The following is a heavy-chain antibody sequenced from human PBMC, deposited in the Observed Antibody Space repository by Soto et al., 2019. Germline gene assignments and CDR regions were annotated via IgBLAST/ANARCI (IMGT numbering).Heavy chain of an antibody. Sequence: AASVKVSCKASGGTFSSYAISWVRQAPGQGLEWMGGIIPIFGTANYAQKFQGRVTITADESTSTAYMELSSLRSEDTAVYYCARDSCGGSCYDYYYGMDVWGQGTTVTVSS. J-gene: IGHJ6*02. CDR3: ARDSCGGSCYDYYYGMDV. V-gene: IGHV1-69*13. CDR2: IIPIFGTA. D-gene: IGHD2-15*01. CDR1: GGTFSSYA.